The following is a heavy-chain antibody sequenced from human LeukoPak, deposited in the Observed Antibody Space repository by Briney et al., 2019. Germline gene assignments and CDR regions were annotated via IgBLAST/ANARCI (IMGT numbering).Heavy chain of an antibody. CDR2: ISYDGNNK. CDR3: AKWAVAGITDY. D-gene: IGHD6-19*01. J-gene: IGHJ4*02. CDR1: GFTFSSYA. Sequence: GGSLRLSCAASGFTFSSYAMHWVRQAPGKGVEWVAVISYDGNNKFYADSVKGRFTFSRDNSKNTLYLQMNSLRAEDTAVYYCAKWAVAGITDYWGQGTLVTVSS. V-gene: IGHV3-30*04.